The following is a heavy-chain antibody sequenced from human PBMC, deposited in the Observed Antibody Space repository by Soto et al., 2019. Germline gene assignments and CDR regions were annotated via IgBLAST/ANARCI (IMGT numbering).Heavy chain of an antibody. V-gene: IGHV4-31*03. CDR1: GGSISSGGYY. D-gene: IGHD2-21*02. Sequence: QVQLQESGPRLVKASQTLSLTCTVSGGSISSGGYYWSWIRQHPGKGLEWIGYIYYSGSTYYNPSLKSRVTISVDTSKNQFSLKLSSVTAADTAVYYCATGVTPYYFDYWGQGTLVTVSS. CDR3: ATGVTPYYFDY. CDR2: IYYSGST. J-gene: IGHJ4*02.